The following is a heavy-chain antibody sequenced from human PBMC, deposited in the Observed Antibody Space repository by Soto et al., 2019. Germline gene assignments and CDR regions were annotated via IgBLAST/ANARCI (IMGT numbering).Heavy chain of an antibody. CDR1: GFSFSRYV. D-gene: IGHD4-17*01. CDR2: MRGSGGST. V-gene: IGHV3-23*01. CDR3: AKDSPLYGDYGFYSFDD. Sequence: PGGSLRLSCAASGFSFSRYVMSWVRQAPGKGLEWVSVMRGSGGSTYYADSVKGRFTISRDNSKNTLYLQMNSLRAEDTAVYYCAKDSPLYGDYGFYSFDDWGQGTLVTVSS. J-gene: IGHJ4*02.